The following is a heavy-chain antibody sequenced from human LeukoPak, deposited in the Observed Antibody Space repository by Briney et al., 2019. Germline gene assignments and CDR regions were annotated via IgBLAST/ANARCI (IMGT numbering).Heavy chain of an antibody. J-gene: IGHJ4*02. Sequence: PSQTLSLTCNVSGGSISSGGYYWSWIRQHPGKGLEWIGFIFYSGSTSYDPSLKNRVSFSLDASENQFSLTLTSVTAADTAVYYCARLYGDLWGQGTLVTVSS. CDR3: ARLYGDL. V-gene: IGHV4-31*03. CDR1: GGSISSGGYY. D-gene: IGHD3-3*01. CDR2: IFYSGST.